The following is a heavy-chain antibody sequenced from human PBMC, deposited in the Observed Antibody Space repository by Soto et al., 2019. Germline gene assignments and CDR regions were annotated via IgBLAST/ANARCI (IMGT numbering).Heavy chain of an antibody. CDR2: IFSSGST. V-gene: IGHV4-4*07. D-gene: IGHD5-12*01. CDR1: GGSINTFY. CDR3: AREGSYSAYNFAHGIQLWSFDF. Sequence: LTCTVSGGSINTFYWSWVRQPAGKGLEWIGRIFSSGSTSFNPSLESRVAMSVDTSKNHFSLNLSSVTAADMAVYYCAREGSYSAYNFAHGIQLWSFDFWGQGALVTVSS. J-gene: IGHJ4*02.